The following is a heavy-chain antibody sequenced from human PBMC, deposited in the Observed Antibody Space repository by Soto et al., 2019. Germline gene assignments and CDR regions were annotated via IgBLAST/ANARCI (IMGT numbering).Heavy chain of an antibody. CDR2: INHSGST. CDR3: AGGRGRQQLVMSYYYGMDV. J-gene: IGHJ6*02. Sequence: QVPLQQWGAGLLKPSETLSLTCAVYGGSFSGYYWSWIRQPPGKGLEWIGEINHSGSTNYNPSLKSRVTISVDTSKNQFSLNLSSVTAADTAVYYCAGGRGRQQLVMSYYYGMDVWGQGTTVTVSS. CDR1: GGSFSGYY. V-gene: IGHV4-34*01. D-gene: IGHD6-13*01.